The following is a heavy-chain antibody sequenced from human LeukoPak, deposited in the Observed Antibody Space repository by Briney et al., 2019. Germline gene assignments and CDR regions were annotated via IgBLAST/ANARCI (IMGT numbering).Heavy chain of an antibody. J-gene: IGHJ4*02. V-gene: IGHV3-53*01. CDR1: GFTFSSNS. CDR2: IYSDNT. CDR3: ARRAGAYSHPYDY. Sequence: GGSLRLSCTVSGFTFSSNSMSWGRQAPGKGLEWVSFIYSDNTHYSDSVKGRFTISRDNSKNPLYLQMNSLRAEDTAVYYCARRAGAYSHPYDYWGQGTLVTVSS. D-gene: IGHD4/OR15-4a*01.